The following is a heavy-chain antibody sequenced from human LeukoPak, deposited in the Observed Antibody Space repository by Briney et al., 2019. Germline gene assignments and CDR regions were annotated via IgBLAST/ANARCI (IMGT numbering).Heavy chain of an antibody. D-gene: IGHD1-14*01. CDR3: ARGEGGILATPEDY. CDR2: IYSGGDT. V-gene: IGHV3-53*01. J-gene: IGHJ4*02. Sequence: GGSLRLSCAASGFAVSSNYMSWVRQAPGKGPEWVSVIYSGGDTYYAGSVKGRFTISRDNSKNTLHLQMNSLRVEDTAVYYCARGEGGILATPEDYWGQGTLVTVSS. CDR1: GFAVSSNY.